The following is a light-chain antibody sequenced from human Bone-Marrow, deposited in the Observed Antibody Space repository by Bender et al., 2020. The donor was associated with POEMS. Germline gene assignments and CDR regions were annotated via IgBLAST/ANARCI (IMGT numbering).Light chain of an antibody. CDR3: QTWDSSTAI. J-gene: IGLJ2*01. Sequence: GQTARITCGGNNIGTKVVHWYRQKPGQAPVLVIYLDSKRPSGIPERFSGSNSGDTATLTISGTQAMDEADYYCQTWDSSTAIFGGGTKLTVL. V-gene: IGLV3-9*01. CDR1: NIGTKV. CDR2: LDS.